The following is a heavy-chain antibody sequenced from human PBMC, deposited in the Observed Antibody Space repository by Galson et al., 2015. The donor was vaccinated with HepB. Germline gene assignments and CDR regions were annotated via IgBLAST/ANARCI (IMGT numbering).Heavy chain of an antibody. D-gene: IGHD2-15*01. CDR2: IYPGDSDI. Sequence: QSGAEVKKPGESLKISCKGSGSSFTNYWIGWVRQMPGKGLEWMGIIYPGDSDIRYSPSFQGQVTISADKSITTAYLQWSSLKASDTAMYFCARLGIDCAGGTCYGNHYHMDVWGKGTTVTVSS. V-gene: IGHV5-51*01. CDR1: GSSFTNYW. J-gene: IGHJ6*03. CDR3: ARLGIDCAGGTCYGNHYHMDV.